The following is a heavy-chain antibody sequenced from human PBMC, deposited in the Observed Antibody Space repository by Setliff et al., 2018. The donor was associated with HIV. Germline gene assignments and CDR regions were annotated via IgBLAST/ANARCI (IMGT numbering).Heavy chain of an antibody. Sequence: SETLSLTCTVSGGSISSFYWSWIRQPAGKGLEWIGRIYTSGSTNYNPCRKSRVTMSVDTSKNQFSLKVTSVTAADKAVYYCARDLYAGRAFDIWGQGTMVTVSS. CDR3: ARDLYAGRAFDI. J-gene: IGHJ3*02. V-gene: IGHV4-4*07. CDR1: GGSISSFY. D-gene: IGHD4-17*01. CDR2: IYTSGST.